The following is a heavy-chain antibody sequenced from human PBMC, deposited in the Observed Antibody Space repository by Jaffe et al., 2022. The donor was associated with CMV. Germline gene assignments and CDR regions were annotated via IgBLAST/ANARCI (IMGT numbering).Heavy chain of an antibody. V-gene: IGHV3-7*01. J-gene: IGHJ4*02. CDR3: ARGSNC. CDR2: IKDDGSKQ. CDR1: GFTFSDHW. Sequence: EVQLVESGGGLVQPGGSLRLSCAASGFTFSDHWMNWVRQAPGKGLEWVANIKDDGSKQYYVDSVKGRFTISRDNAKNSLFLQMNSLRAEDTAVYYCARGSNCWGQGTLVTVSS.